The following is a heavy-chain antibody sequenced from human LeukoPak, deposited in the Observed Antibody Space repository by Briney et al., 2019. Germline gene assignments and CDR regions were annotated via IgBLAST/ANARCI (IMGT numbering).Heavy chain of an antibody. V-gene: IGHV4-4*07. CDR2: IYTSGST. J-gene: IGHJ5*02. D-gene: IGHD2-2*01. CDR3: ARDKQYQLLTRRATINWFDP. Sequence: SETLSLTCTVSGGSISSYYWSWIRQPAGKGLEWIGRIYTSGSTNYNPSLKSRVTMSVDTSKNQFSLKLSSVTAADTAVYYCARDKQYQLLTRRATINWFDPWGQGTPVTVSS. CDR1: GGSISSYY.